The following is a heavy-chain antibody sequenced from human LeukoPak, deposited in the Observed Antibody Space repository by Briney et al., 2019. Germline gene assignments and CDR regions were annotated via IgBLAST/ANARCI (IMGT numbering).Heavy chain of an antibody. CDR2: IYYSGST. J-gene: IGHJ6*03. V-gene: IGHV4-59*12. CDR3: ARAVIWFGELPPYYYYYMDV. Sequence: SETLSLTCTVSGGSISSYYWSWIRQPPGKGLEWIGYIYYSGSTNYNPSLKSRVTISVDTSKNQFSLKLSSVTAADTAVYYCARAVIWFGELPPYYYYYMDVWGKGTTVTVSS. CDR1: GGSISSYY. D-gene: IGHD3-10*01.